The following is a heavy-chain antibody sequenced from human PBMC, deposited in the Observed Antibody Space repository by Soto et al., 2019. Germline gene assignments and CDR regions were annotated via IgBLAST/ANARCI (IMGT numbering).Heavy chain of an antibody. CDR2: ISPMFGAA. CDR3: AREVQVHTPAFVY. CDR1: GGTFNTYA. J-gene: IGHJ4*02. Sequence: QVQLVQSGAEMKKPGSSVKVSCQSSGGTFNTYAMNWVRQAPGQGPEWMGDISPMFGAANYAPKFQGRVTITADESTGISYMQLSSLMSEDTALYFCAREVQVHTPAFVYWGQGTLVTVSS. D-gene: IGHD3-10*01. V-gene: IGHV1-69*19.